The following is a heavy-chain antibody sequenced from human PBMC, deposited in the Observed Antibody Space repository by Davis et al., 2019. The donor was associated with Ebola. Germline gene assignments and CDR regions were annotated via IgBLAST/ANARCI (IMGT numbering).Heavy chain of an antibody. J-gene: IGHJ4*02. Sequence: PGGSLRLSCVASGFTFSDYYMSWIRQAPGKGLDWVSHISSSSSYTNYADSVKGRFTISTDNSKNTLYLQMSSLRVEDTAVYYCAKSSMTGWYWGQGTLVTVSS. CDR2: ISSSSSYT. V-gene: IGHV3-11*06. CDR1: GFTFSDYY. D-gene: IGHD1-14*01. CDR3: AKSSMTGWY.